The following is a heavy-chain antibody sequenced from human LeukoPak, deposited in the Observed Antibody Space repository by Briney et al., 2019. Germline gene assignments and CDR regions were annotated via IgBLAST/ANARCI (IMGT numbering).Heavy chain of an antibody. CDR1: GGSFSGYC. J-gene: IGHJ4*02. D-gene: IGHD2-21*02. Sequence: SETLSLTCAVYGGSFSGYCWSRIRQPPGKGLEWIGEINHSGSTNYNPSLKSRVTTSVDTSKNQFSLKLSSVTAADTAVYYCARGSYCGGDCYSGSHYYFDYWGQGTLVTVSS. CDR3: ARGSYCGGDCYSGSHYYFDY. V-gene: IGHV4-34*01. CDR2: INHSGST.